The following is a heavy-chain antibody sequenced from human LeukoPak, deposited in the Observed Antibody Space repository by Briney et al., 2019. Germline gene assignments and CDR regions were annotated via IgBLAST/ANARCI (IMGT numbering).Heavy chain of an antibody. CDR2: ISSSSSSI. V-gene: IGHV3-48*01. Sequence: GGSLRLSCAASGFTFSSYSMNWVRQAPGKGLEWVSFISSSSSSIYYADSVKGRFTISRDNAKNSLYLQMNSLRAEDTAVYYCARNRSNWRDSPPDSWGQGTLVTVSS. D-gene: IGHD1-1*01. CDR1: GFTFSSYS. J-gene: IGHJ4*02. CDR3: ARNRSNWRDSPPDS.